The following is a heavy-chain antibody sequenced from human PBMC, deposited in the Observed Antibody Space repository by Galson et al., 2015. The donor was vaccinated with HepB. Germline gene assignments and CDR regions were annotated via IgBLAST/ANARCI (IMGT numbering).Heavy chain of an antibody. CDR1: GYTFTAYT. CDR3: ARDMWIYYGSGSPHGLDV. CDR2: INAGNGNT. J-gene: IGHJ6*02. V-gene: IGHV1-3*01. Sequence: SVKVSCKASGYTFTAYTLQWVRQAPGQRLEWMGWINAGNGNTKYSQKFQGRVTFSRDTSANTACMELSSLRSEDTAVYYCARDMWIYYGSGSPHGLDVWGQGTTVTVSS. D-gene: IGHD3-10*01.